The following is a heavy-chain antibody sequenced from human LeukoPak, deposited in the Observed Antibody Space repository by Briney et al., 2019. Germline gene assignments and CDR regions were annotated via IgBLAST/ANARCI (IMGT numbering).Heavy chain of an antibody. V-gene: IGHV4-34*01. J-gene: IGHJ4*02. CDR3: ARGGRSSGWYYFDY. CDR2: INHSGST. D-gene: IGHD6-19*01. Sequence: SETLSLTCTVSGHSISSDDYWSWIRQPPGQGLEWIGEINHSGSTNYNPSLKSRLTISVDTSKNQFSLKLSSVTAADTAVYYCARGGRSSGWYYFDYWGQGTLVTVSS. CDR1: GHSISSDDY.